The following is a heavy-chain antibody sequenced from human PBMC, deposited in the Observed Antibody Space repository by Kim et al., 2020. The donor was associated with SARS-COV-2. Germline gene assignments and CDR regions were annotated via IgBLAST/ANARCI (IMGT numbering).Heavy chain of an antibody. V-gene: IGHV3-74*01. CDR1: GFTFSGYW. CDR2: INSDGSST. CDR3: ARVAQWLSPYYYYYVMDV. D-gene: IGHD6-19*01. Sequence: GGSLRLSCAASGFTFSGYWMHWVRQAPGKGLEWVSRINSDGSSTSYADSVKGRFTISRDNAKNTLYLQMNSLRAEDTTVYYCARVAQWLSPYYYYYVMDVWGQGTTVTVSS. J-gene: IGHJ6*02.